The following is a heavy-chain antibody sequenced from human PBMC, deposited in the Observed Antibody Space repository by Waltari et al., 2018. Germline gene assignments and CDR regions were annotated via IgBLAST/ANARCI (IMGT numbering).Heavy chain of an antibody. Sequence: QVQLQQWGAGLLKPSETLSLTCAVYGGSFSGYYWSWIRQPPGKGLEWIGKINHSGSTNYNPSLKSRVTISVDTSKNQFSLKLSSVTAADTAVYYRASKVRGRWLQFNYWGQGTLVTVSS. V-gene: IGHV4-34*01. J-gene: IGHJ4*02. CDR2: INHSGST. CDR3: ASKVRGRWLQFNY. D-gene: IGHD5-12*01. CDR1: GGSFSGYY.